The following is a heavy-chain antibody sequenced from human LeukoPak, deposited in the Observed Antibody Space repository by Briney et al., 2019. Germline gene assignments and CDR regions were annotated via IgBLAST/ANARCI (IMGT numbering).Heavy chain of an antibody. D-gene: IGHD4-17*01. CDR1: GFTFSSYG. V-gene: IGHV3-30*03. Sequence: GGSLRLSCAASGFTFSSYGMHWVRQAPGKGLEWVALISYDGSNKYYADSVKGRFTISRDNSKNTLYLQMNSLRAEDTAVYYCATVDYGDSDYWGQGTLVTVSS. CDR2: ISYDGSNK. CDR3: ATVDYGDSDY. J-gene: IGHJ4*02.